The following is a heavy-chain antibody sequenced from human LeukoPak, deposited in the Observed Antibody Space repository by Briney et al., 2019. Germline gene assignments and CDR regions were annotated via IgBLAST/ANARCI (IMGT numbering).Heavy chain of an antibody. V-gene: IGHV4-39*01. CDR3: ARGLNGYNYWVIDY. J-gene: IGHJ4*02. CDR2: ISYSGRT. D-gene: IGHD5-24*01. CDR1: DGSISSNSYY. Sequence: SESLSLTCTVSDGSISSNSYYWGWIRQPPGKGLEWIGSISYSGRTYYNPSLESRVTISVDASKNQFSLELNSVTAADTAVYYCARGLNGYNYWVIDYWGQGTLVTVSS.